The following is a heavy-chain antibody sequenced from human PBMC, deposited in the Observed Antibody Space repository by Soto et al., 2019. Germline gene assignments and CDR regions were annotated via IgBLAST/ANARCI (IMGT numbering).Heavy chain of an antibody. CDR3: AKELGGYYYYYGMDV. Sequence: QVQLVESGGGVVQPGRSLRLSCAASGFTFSSYGMHWVRQAPGKGLEWVAVISYDGSNKYYADSVKGRFTIARDNSKNTLYLQMNSLRAEDTAVYYCAKELGGYYYYYGMDVWGQGTTVTVSS. D-gene: IGHD3-10*01. J-gene: IGHJ6*02. V-gene: IGHV3-30*18. CDR1: GFTFSSYG. CDR2: ISYDGSNK.